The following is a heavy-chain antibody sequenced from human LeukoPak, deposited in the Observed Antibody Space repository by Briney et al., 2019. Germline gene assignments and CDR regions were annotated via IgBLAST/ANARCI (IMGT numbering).Heavy chain of an antibody. Sequence: SETLSLTCTVSGYSISSGYYWGWIRQPPGKGLEWIGSIYHSGSTYYNPSLKSRVTMSVDTSKNQFSLKLSSVTAADTAVYYCARHVVRYFDWFNYWGQGTLVTVSS. D-gene: IGHD3-9*01. V-gene: IGHV4-38-2*02. CDR1: GYSISSGYY. CDR2: IYHSGST. CDR3: ARHVVRYFDWFNY. J-gene: IGHJ5*01.